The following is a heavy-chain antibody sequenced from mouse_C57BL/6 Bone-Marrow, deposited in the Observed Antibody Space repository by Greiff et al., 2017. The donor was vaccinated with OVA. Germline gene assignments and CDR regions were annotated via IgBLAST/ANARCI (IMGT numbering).Heavy chain of an antibody. Sequence: VQLQQPGAELVKPGASVKMSCKASGYTFTSYWITWVKQRPGQGLEWIGDLYPGSGSTNYNEKFKSKATLTVDTSSSTAYMQLSSLTSEDSAVYYCARYDYDGGASPAWFAYWGQGTLVTVSA. CDR3: ARYDYDGGASPAWFAY. CDR2: LYPGSGST. J-gene: IGHJ3*01. V-gene: IGHV1-55*01. CDR1: GYTFTSYW. D-gene: IGHD2-4*01.